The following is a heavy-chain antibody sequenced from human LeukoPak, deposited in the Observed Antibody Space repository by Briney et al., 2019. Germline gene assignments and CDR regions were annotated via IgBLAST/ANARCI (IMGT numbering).Heavy chain of an antibody. J-gene: IGHJ4*02. CDR1: GASITNYY. CDR3: AYGAYAYKTGY. V-gene: IGHV4-59*01. Sequence: PSETLSLTCTVSGASITNYYWSWIRQPPAKGLEWIGYIYYTGSPNYNPSLKSRVTLSLDTSQNQFSLKLTSVTAADTAVYYCAYGAYAYKTGYWGQGTLVTVSS. D-gene: IGHD5-24*01. CDR2: IYYTGSP.